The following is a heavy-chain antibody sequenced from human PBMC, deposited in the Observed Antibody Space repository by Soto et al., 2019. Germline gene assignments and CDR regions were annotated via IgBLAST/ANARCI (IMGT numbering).Heavy chain of an antibody. D-gene: IGHD3-3*01. CDR3: ASTYYDFWSGYSPFDY. Sequence: SVKVSCKASGGTFSSYAISWVRQAPGQGLEWMGGIIPIFGTANYAQKFQGRVTITADESTSTAYMELSSLRSEDTAVYYCASTYYDFWSGYSPFDYWGQGTLVTVSS. CDR1: GGTFSSYA. V-gene: IGHV1-69*13. CDR2: IIPIFGTA. J-gene: IGHJ4*02.